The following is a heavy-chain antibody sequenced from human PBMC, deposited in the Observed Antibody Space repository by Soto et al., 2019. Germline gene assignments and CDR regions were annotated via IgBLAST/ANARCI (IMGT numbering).Heavy chain of an antibody. D-gene: IGHD6-13*01. J-gene: IGHJ6*02. V-gene: IGHV4-59*01. CDR2: IYYSGST. CDR1: GGSISSYY. Sequence: SETLSLTCTVSGGSISSYYWSWIRQPPGKGLEWIGYIYYSGSTNYNPSLKSRVTISVDTSKNQFSLKLSSVTAADTAVYYCARAAYSSSWSPYYYCGMGVWGQGTTVTVS. CDR3: ARAAYSSSWSPYYYCGMGV.